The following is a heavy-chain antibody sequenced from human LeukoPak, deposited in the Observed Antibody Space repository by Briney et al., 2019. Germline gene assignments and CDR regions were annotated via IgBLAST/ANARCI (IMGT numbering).Heavy chain of an antibody. Sequence: KPSETLSLTCTVSGGSISSSSYYWGWIRQPPGKGLEWIGSIHYSGSTYYNPSLKSRVTISVDTSKNQFSLKLSSVTAADTAVYYCARTKYSSRPFDYWGQGTLVTVSS. CDR3: ARTKYSSRPFDY. V-gene: IGHV4-39*01. J-gene: IGHJ4*02. CDR1: GGSISSSSYY. CDR2: IHYSGST. D-gene: IGHD6-13*01.